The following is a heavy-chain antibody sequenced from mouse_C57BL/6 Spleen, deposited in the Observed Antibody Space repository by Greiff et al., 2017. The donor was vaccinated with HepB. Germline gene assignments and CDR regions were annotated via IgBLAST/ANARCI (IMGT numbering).Heavy chain of an antibody. CDR2: ISSGSSTI. V-gene: IGHV5-17*01. D-gene: IGHD1-1*01. CDR1: GFTFSDYG. Sequence: EVKLQESGGGLVKPGGSLKLSCAASGFTFSDYGMHWVRQAPEKGLEWVAYISSGSSTIYYADTVKGRFTISRDNAKNTLFLQMTSLRSEDTAMYYCARFYVWAMDYWGQGTSVTVSS. J-gene: IGHJ4*01. CDR3: ARFYVWAMDY.